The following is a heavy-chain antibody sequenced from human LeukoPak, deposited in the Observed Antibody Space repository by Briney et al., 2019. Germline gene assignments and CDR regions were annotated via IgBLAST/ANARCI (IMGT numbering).Heavy chain of an antibody. D-gene: IGHD4-23*01. CDR3: LYGGNSGDWVY. Sequence: SETLSLTCAVSGGSISSSTNWWSWVRQPPGMGLEWIGEVYHSGSSNYNPSLKSRVTMSVDKSKNEFYLNLSSVTAADTAVYFCLYGGNSGDWVYWGQGTLVTVSS. CDR2: VYHSGSS. J-gene: IGHJ4*02. CDR1: GGSISSSTNW. V-gene: IGHV4-4*02.